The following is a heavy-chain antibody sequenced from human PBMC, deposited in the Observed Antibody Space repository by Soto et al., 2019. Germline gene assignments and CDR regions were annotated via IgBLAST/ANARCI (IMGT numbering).Heavy chain of an antibody. D-gene: IGHD2-2*01. Sequence: QVQLQQSGPGLVKPSQTLSLTCAISGDSVSSNNAAWNWIRQSPSRGLEWLGRTYYRSTWYNDNAVSVKSRIIINTDTSKNQFSLHLNSVTPEDTAVYYCARDQGAMNVWGQGTLVTVSS. CDR2: TYYRSTWYN. CDR1: GDSVSSNNAA. J-gene: IGHJ4*02. V-gene: IGHV6-1*01. CDR3: ARDQGAMNV.